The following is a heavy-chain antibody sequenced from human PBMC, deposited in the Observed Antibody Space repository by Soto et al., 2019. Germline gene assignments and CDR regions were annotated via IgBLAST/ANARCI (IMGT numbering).Heavy chain of an antibody. CDR1: GYSFTSYW. V-gene: IGHV5-10-1*01. CDR3: ARAIKSGYSYGEVV. J-gene: IGHJ4*02. CDR2: IDPGDSYT. Sequence: RGESLKISCKGSGYSFTSYWISWARQMPGKGLEWMGRIDPGDSYTNYSPSFQGHVTISADKSISTAYLQWSSLKASDTAMYYCARAIKSGYSYGEVVWGQGTLVTVSS. D-gene: IGHD5-18*01.